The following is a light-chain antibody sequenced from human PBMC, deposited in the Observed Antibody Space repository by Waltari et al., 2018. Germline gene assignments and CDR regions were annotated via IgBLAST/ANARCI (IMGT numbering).Light chain of an antibody. CDR1: QSVSSY. V-gene: IGKV3-11*01. Sequence: EIVLTQSPATLSLYPGERVTLSCRASQSVSSYLAWYQQKPGQAPRLLIYDASNRATGIPARFSGSGSGTDFTLTISSLEPEDFAVYYCQQRSNWPPGFTFGPGTKVDIK. CDR2: DAS. J-gene: IGKJ3*01. CDR3: QQRSNWPPGFT.